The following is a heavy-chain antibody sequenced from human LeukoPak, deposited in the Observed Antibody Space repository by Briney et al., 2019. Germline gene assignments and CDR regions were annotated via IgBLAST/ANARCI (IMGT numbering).Heavy chain of an antibody. V-gene: IGHV4-31*03. CDR3: ARDGVYGDYGGWFDS. CDR2: IYYSGST. Sequence: SETLSLTCTVSGGSTSSGGYYGSWIRQHPGKGLEWIGYIYYSGSTYYNLSLNSRVTISVDTSKNQFSLKLSSVTAADTAVYYCARDGVYGDYGGWFDSWGQGTLVTVSS. D-gene: IGHD4-17*01. J-gene: IGHJ5*01. CDR1: GGSTSSGGYY.